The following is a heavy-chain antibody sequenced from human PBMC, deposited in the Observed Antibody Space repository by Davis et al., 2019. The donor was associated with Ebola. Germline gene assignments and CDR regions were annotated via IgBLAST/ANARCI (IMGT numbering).Heavy chain of an antibody. CDR1: GSTFSSYA. J-gene: IGHJ4*02. Sequence: GESLKISCAASGSTFSSYAMSWVRQAPGKGLEWVSGISTGGGVTIYADSVKGRFTISRDNSKNTLYLQMNSLRAEDTAVYYCAKVTGTFGYWGQGTLVTVSS. CDR3: AKVTGTFGY. CDR2: ISTGGGVT. V-gene: IGHV3-23*01. D-gene: IGHD3-16*01.